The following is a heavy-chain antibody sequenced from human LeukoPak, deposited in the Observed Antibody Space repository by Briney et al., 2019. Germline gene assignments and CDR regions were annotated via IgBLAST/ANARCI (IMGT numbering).Heavy chain of an antibody. CDR3: ARDPYSRSWSYGMDV. Sequence: GGSLRLSCTASGFTFSTYWMSWVRQTPEKGLEWVANIKEDGSEEVYVDSVKGRFTISRDNAKSSLHLQMNSLRTEDTAVYYCARDPYSRSWSYGMDVWGQGTTVTVSS. J-gene: IGHJ6*02. CDR2: IKEDGSEE. CDR1: GFTFSTYW. V-gene: IGHV3-7*05. D-gene: IGHD6-13*01.